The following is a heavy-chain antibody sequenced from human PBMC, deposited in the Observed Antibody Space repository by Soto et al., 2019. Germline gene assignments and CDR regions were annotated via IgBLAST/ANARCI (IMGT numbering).Heavy chain of an antibody. V-gene: IGHV4-28*01. Sequence: PSETLSLTCAVSGYCISSSNWWGWIRQPPGKGLEWIGYIYYSGTTYYNPSLRSRVTMSVDTSKNQFSLKLTSVTAVDTAVYYCARREIQGPIDYWGQGTLVTVS. CDR2: IYYSGTT. J-gene: IGHJ4*02. CDR3: ARREIQGPIDY. D-gene: IGHD1-26*01. CDR1: GYCISSSNW.